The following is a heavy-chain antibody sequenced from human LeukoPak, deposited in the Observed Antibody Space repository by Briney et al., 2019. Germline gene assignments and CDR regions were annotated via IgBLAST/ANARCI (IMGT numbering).Heavy chain of an antibody. CDR2: IFYSGRT. CDR1: GGSISSYY. Sequence: ETLSLTCSVSGGSISSYYWSWIRQPPGKGLEYIGYIFYSGRTNYNPSLKSRLTISVDTSKNQFSLTLSSVTAADTAVYYCTRDRSALDTWGQGTMVTVSS. V-gene: IGHV4-59*01. J-gene: IGHJ3*02. CDR3: TRDRSALDT.